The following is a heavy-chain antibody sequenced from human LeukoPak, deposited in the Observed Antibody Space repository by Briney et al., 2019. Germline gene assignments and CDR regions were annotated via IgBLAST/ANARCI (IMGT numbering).Heavy chain of an antibody. D-gene: IGHD1-7*01. Sequence: PGGSLRLSCAASGFTFSSYGMHWVRRAPGKGLEWVAVISYDGSNKYYADSVKGRFTISRDNSKNTLYLQMNSLRAEDTAVYYCAKDERNWNYNLASQTYDWGQGTLVTVSS. V-gene: IGHV3-30*18. J-gene: IGHJ4*02. CDR3: AKDERNWNYNLASQTYD. CDR1: GFTFSSYG. CDR2: ISYDGSNK.